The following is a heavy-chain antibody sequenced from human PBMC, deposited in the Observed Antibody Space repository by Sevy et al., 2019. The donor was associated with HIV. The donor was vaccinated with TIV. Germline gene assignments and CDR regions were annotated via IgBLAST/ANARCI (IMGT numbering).Heavy chain of an antibody. J-gene: IGHJ6*02. V-gene: IGHV4-59*13. D-gene: IGHD3-10*01. CDR3: ARGRDEGYYGMYV. CDR1: GGSISSYY. Sequence: GSLRLSCTVSGGSISSYYWSWIRQPPGKGLEWIGYIYYSGSTNYNPSLKSRVTISVDTSKNQFSLKLSSVTAADTAVYYCARGRDEGYYGMYVWGQGTTVTVSS. CDR2: IYYSGST.